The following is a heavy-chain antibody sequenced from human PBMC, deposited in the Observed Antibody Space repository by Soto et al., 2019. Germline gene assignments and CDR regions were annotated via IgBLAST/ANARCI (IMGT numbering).Heavy chain of an antibody. CDR3: ARDTGLAPTVWGY. CDR2: AYHSGST. CDR1: GDSIRGGGHY. J-gene: IGHJ4*03. D-gene: IGHD7-27*01. V-gene: IGHV4-31*03. Sequence: PSETLSLTCSVSGDSIRGGGHYWNWIRQFPGKGLEWIGYAYHSGSTHYNPSLRGRLTISIDTSKNQFSLRLISVTAADTALYYCARDTGLAPTVWGYWGHGTQVTV.